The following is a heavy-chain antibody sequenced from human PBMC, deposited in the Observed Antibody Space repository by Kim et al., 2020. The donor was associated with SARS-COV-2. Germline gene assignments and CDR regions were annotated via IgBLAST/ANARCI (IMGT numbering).Heavy chain of an antibody. Sequence: GRFTISRDNAQNSLYLQMNSLRAEDTAVYYCARGLRVRLGTTGTARGSDYWGQGTLVTVSS. J-gene: IGHJ4*02. CDR3: ARGLRVRLGTTGTARGSDY. D-gene: IGHD1-1*01. V-gene: IGHV3-11*06.